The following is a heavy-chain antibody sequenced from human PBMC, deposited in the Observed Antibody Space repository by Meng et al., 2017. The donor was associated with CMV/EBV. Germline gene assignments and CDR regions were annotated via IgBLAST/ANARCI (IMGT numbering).Heavy chain of an antibody. J-gene: IGHJ3*02. CDR2: ISWNSGSI. CDR3: ARGGSLNYYDSSGSDAFDI. V-gene: IGHV3-9*03. D-gene: IGHD3-22*01. Sequence: GGSLRLSCAASGFTFDDYAMHWVRQAPGKGLEWVSGISWNSGSIGYADSVKGRFTISRDNAKNSLYLQMNNLRAEDMALYYCARGGSLNYYDSSGSDAFDIWGQGTMVTVSS. CDR1: GFTFDDYA.